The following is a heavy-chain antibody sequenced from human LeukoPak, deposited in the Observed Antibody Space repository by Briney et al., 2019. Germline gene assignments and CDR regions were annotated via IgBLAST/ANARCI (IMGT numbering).Heavy chain of an antibody. CDR3: ARVDLYSGSYHYSSPDFDY. CDR1: GYTFTSYG. V-gene: IGHV1-18*01. D-gene: IGHD1-26*01. J-gene: IGHJ4*02. Sequence: ASVKVPCKASGYTFTSYGISWVRQAPGQGLEWMGWISAYNGNTNYAQKLQGRVTMTTDTSTSTAYMELRSLRSDDTAVYYCARVDLYSGSYHYSSPDFDYWGQGTLVTVSS. CDR2: ISAYNGNT.